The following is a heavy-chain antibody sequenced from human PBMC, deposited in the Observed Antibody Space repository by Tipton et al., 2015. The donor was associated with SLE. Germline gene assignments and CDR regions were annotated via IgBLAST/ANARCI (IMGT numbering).Heavy chain of an antibody. CDR3: AREGKRPGAFDI. J-gene: IGHJ3*02. CDR2: IYTSGST. D-gene: IGHD6-6*01. Sequence: TLSLTCTVSGGSVSSGSYYWSWIRQPPGKGLEWIGYIYTSGSTNYNPSLKSRVTISVDTSKNQFSLKLSSVTAADTAVYYCAREGKRPGAFDIWGQGTMVTVSS. V-gene: IGHV4-61*01. CDR1: GGSVSSGSYY.